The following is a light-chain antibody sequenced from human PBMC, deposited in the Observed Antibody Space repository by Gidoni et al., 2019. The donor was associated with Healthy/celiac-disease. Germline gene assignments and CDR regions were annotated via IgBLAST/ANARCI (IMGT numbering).Light chain of an antibody. Sequence: LQMTQSPSALSASVGDRVTITCRASQSISSYLHWYQQKPGKAPRLLIYAASSLQSGVPARFSGSGSGTDFTLTISSLQPEDFATYYCQQSYSTPQTFGHGTKVDIK. CDR2: AAS. CDR1: QSISSY. V-gene: IGKV1-39*01. J-gene: IGKJ3*01. CDR3: QQSYSTPQT.